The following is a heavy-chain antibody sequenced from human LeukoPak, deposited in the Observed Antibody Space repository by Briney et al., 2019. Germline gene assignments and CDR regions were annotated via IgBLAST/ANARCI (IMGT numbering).Heavy chain of an antibody. CDR1: DGSISSYY. V-gene: IGHV4-59*08. Sequence: SETLSLTCSVSDGSISSYYWTWIRQPPGKGLEGIGDIYYTGSTNYNPSLKSRVTISLDTSKNQFSLKLTSVTAADTAVYYCARQTGSGLFVLPGGQGTLVTVSS. CDR3: ARQTGSGLFVLP. D-gene: IGHD3-16*02. CDR2: IYYTGST. J-gene: IGHJ4*02.